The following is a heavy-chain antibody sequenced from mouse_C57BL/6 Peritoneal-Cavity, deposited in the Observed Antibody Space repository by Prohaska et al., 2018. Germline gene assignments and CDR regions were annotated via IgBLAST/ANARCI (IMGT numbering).Heavy chain of an antibody. CDR3: ARGGFLYAMDY. J-gene: IGHJ4*01. Sequence: EVKLLQSGGGLVQPGGSLKLSCAASGIDFSRYWMSWVRRAPGKGLEWIGEINPDSSTINYAPSLKDKFIISSDNAKNTLYLQMSKVRSEDTALYYCARGGFLYAMDYWGQGTSVTVSS. CDR1: GIDFSRYW. CDR2: INPDSSTI. V-gene: IGHV4-1*01.